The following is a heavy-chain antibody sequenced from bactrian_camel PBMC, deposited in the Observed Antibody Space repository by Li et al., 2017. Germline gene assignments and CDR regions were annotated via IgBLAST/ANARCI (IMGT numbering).Heavy chain of an antibody. CDR2: IDSDGIT. CDR3: TKASPEYGGTMSG. V-gene: IGHV3S67*01. J-gene: IGHJ4*01. Sequence: DVQLVESGGGLVQPGGSLRLACAASGYTFSSECRGWFRENAKKEREGLATIDSDGITRYADSVKGRFTISRDNAKNTLYLQMNSLKSEDTALYYCTKASPEYGGTMSGWGQRTQVTVS. CDR1: GYTFSSEC. D-gene: IGHD6*01.